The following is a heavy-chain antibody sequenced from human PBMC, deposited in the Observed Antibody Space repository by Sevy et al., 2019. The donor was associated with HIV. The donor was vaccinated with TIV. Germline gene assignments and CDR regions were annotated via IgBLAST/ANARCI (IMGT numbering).Heavy chain of an antibody. CDR3: KGRFNMSRDKAKKSLYLQMNSLKAEDTAVYYCARDNATVSRRGLRYYYYGTDV. V-gene: IGHV3-7*01. Sequence: GGSLRLSCAASGFTFSTYWMSWFRQAPGKGLEWVANINEDGTEKFYVDSVKGRFTMSRDNAKNSLYLQMNSLRTEDVYWDFVKGRFNMSRDKAKKSLYLQMNSLKAEDTAVYYCARDNATVSRRGLRYYYYGTDVWGQGTTVTVSS. D-gene: IGHD3-9*01. CDR1: GFTFSTYW. J-gene: IGHJ6*02. CDR2: INEDGTEK.